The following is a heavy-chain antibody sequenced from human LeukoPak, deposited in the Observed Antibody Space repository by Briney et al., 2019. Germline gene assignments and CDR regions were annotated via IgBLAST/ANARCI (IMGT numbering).Heavy chain of an antibody. D-gene: IGHD4-17*01. CDR2: INSDGSST. CDR1: GFTFDDYA. J-gene: IGHJ6*02. Sequence: PGGSLRLSCAASGFTFDDYAMHWVRQAPGKGLVWVSRINSDGSSTSYADSVKGRFTISRDNAKNTLYLQMNSLRAEDTAVYYCARAADYGDYVEYYYYGMDVWGQGTTVTVSS. CDR3: ARAADYGDYVEYYYYGMDV. V-gene: IGHV3-74*01.